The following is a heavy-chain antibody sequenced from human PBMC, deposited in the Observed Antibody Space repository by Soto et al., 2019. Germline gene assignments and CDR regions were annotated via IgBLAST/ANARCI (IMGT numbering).Heavy chain of an antibody. CDR1: GGSISSYY. CDR3: ARLDFWSGSLEGYYYGMDV. V-gene: IGHV4-59*04. D-gene: IGHD3-3*01. CDR2: IYYSGST. Sequence: TSETLSLTCTVSGGSISSYYWSWIRQPPGKGLEWIGYIYYSGSTYYNPSLKSRVTISVDTSKNQFSLKLSSVTAADTAVYYCARLDFWSGSLEGYYYGMDVWGQGTTVTVSS. J-gene: IGHJ6*02.